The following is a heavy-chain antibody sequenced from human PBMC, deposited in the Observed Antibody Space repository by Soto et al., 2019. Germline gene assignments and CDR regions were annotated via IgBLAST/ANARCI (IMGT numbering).Heavy chain of an antibody. V-gene: IGHV1-69*01. CDR1: GGTFSTYA. CDR2: IIPIFGTA. CDR3: GREIFGVIISGGRDAFDI. J-gene: IGHJ3*02. Sequence: QVQLVQSGAEVKKPGSSVKVSCKASGGTFSTYAISWVRQAPGQGLEWMGGIIPIFGTAKYAQKFQGRVTITAEETTGTGYMEVSRLRSEDTAVYFCGREIFGVIISGGRDAFDIWGQGTMVTVSS. D-gene: IGHD3-3*01.